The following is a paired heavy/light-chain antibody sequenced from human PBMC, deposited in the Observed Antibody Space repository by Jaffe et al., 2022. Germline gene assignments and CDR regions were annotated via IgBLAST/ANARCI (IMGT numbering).Heavy chain of an antibody. D-gene: IGHD2-15*01. CDR3: VFISGGTDAYYYMDV. CDR2: IYPGDSDT. V-gene: IGHV5-51*03. J-gene: IGHJ6*03. Sequence: EVQLVQSGAEVKKPGESLKISCKGSGYSFTSYWIGWVRQMPGKGLEWMGIIYPGDSDTRYSPSFQGQVTISADKSISTAYLQWSSLKASDTAMYYCVFISGGTDAYYYMDVWGKGTTVTVSS. CDR1: GYSFTSYW.
Light chain of an antibody. V-gene: IGKV1-16*02. J-gene: IGKJ4*01. Sequence: DIQMTQSPSSLSASVGDRVTITCRASQGISNYLAWFQQKPGKAPKSLIYAASSLQSGVPSKFSGSGSGTDFTLTISSLQPEDFATYYCQQYNSYPPTFGGGTKVEIK. CDR2: AAS. CDR1: QGISNY. CDR3: QQYNSYPPT.